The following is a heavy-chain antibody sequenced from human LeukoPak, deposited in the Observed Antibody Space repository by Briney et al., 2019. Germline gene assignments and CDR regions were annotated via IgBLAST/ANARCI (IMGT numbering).Heavy chain of an antibody. V-gene: IGHV1-2*02. CDR2: TNPNSGGT. D-gene: IGHD6-13*01. CDR1: GYTFTGYY. Sequence: GASVKVSCKASGYTFTGYYMHWVRQAPGQGLEWMGWTNPNSGGTNYAQKFQGRVTMTRDTSISTAYMELSRLRSYDTAVYYCAFQGARSWYDIWFDPWGQGTLVTVSS. CDR3: AFQGARSWYDIWFDP. J-gene: IGHJ5*02.